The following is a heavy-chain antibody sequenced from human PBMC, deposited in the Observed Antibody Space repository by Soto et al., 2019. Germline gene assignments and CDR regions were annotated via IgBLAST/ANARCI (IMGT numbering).Heavy chain of an antibody. CDR2: INHSGST. D-gene: IGHD6-13*01. CDR3: ATCSSWEGFDP. CDR1: GGSFSGYY. V-gene: IGHV4-34*01. Sequence: SETLSLTCAVYGGSFSGYYWSWIRQPPGKGLEWIGEINHSGSTNYNPSLKSRVTISVETSKNQFSLKLSSVTAADTAVYYCATCSSWEGFDPWGQGTLVTVSS. J-gene: IGHJ5*02.